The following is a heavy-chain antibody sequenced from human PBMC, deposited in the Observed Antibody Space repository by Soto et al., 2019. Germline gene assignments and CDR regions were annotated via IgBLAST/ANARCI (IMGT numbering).Heavy chain of an antibody. Sequence: SVKVSCKASGGTFSSYAISWVRQAPGQGLEWMGGIIPIFGTANYAQKFQGRVTITADESTSTAYMELSSLRSEDTAVYYCARVPSTVNTRDFYYGMDVWGQGTTVTV. CDR3: ARVPSTVNTRDFYYGMDV. J-gene: IGHJ6*02. CDR1: GGTFSSYA. CDR2: IIPIFGTA. V-gene: IGHV1-69*13. D-gene: IGHD4-17*01.